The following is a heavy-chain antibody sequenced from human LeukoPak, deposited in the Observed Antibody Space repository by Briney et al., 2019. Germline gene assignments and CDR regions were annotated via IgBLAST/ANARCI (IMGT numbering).Heavy chain of an antibody. CDR2: IYPGDSDT. J-gene: IGHJ4*02. CDR1: GYSFTSYW. CDR3: ARGYYDSSGYYYLYFDY. V-gene: IGHV5-51*01. D-gene: IGHD3-22*01. Sequence: GESLKISCKGSGYSFTSYWIGWVRQMPGKGLEWMGIIYPGDSDTRYSPSFQGQVTISADKSISTAYLQWSSLKASDTATYYCARGYYDSSGYYYLYFDYWGQGTLVTVSS.